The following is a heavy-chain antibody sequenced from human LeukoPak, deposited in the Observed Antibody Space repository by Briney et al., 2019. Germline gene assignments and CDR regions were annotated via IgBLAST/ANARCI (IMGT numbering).Heavy chain of an antibody. D-gene: IGHD3-22*01. CDR2: IKQDGSEK. CDR3: ARDRGYYDSSGYYTYFDY. J-gene: IGHJ4*02. Sequence: GGSLRLSCAAYGFTFSSYWMSWVRQAPGKGLEWVANIKQDGSEKYYVDSVKGRFTISRDNAKNSLYLQMNSLRAEDTAVYYCARDRGYYDSSGYYTYFDYWGQGTLVTVSS. CDR1: GFTFSSYW. V-gene: IGHV3-7*03.